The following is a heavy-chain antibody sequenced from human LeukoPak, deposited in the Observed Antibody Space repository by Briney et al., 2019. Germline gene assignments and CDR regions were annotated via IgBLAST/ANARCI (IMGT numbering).Heavy chain of an antibody. CDR3: ARPGYHSYYYDRGGYFDY. Sequence: SETLSLTCTVSGGSISGGSYYWGWIRQPPGKGLEWIGNIYYGGSTYYNPSLKSRITISVDTSKNQFSLKLSSVTAADTAVYYCARPGYHSYYYDRGGYFDYWGQGTLVTVSS. CDR2: IYYGGST. D-gene: IGHD3-22*01. CDR1: GGSISGGSYY. V-gene: IGHV4-39*01. J-gene: IGHJ4*02.